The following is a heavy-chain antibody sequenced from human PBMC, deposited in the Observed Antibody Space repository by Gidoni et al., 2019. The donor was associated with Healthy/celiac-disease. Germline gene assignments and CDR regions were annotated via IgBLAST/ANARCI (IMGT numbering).Heavy chain of an antibody. CDR3: ARWRKGDGSGSYPLDY. V-gene: IGHV3-20*01. Sequence: EVQLVESGGGVVRPGGSLRLSCAASGFTLDDYGMSWVRQAPGKGLEWVSGINWNGGSTGYADSVKGRFTISRDNAKNSLYLQMNSLRAEDTALYHCARWRKGDGSGSYPLDYWGQGTLVTVSS. D-gene: IGHD3-10*01. CDR1: GFTLDDYG. J-gene: IGHJ4*02. CDR2: INWNGGST.